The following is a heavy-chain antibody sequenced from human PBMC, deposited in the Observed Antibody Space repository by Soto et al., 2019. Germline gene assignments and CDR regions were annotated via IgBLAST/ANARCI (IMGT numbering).Heavy chain of an antibody. CDR2: IYHSGNT. D-gene: IGHD2-2*02. V-gene: IGHV4-31*03. J-gene: IGHJ4*02. Sequence: SETLSLTCPVSGGSISTGGSCWRWIRQHPGKGLEWIGNIYHSGNTYYNPSLKSRLTISVDTSKNHFSLMVDSVTAADTAVYYCARARFQVLYGKPYFDSWGQGTLVTVSS. CDR3: ARARFQVLYGKPYFDS. CDR1: GGSISTGGSC.